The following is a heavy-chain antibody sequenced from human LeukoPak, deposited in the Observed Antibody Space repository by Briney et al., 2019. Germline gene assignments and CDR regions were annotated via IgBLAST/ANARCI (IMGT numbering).Heavy chain of an antibody. CDR3: ARDYDYIWGSYFGY. CDR2: IYSGGST. Sequence: GGSLRLSCAASGFTVRNNYVSWVRQAPGKGLEWVSFIYSGGSTHYADSVKGRFTIARNNSKNTVYLQMNSLRAEDTAVYYCARDYDYIWGSYFGYWGQGTLVTVSS. D-gene: IGHD3-16*01. V-gene: IGHV3-53*01. J-gene: IGHJ4*02. CDR1: GFTVRNNY.